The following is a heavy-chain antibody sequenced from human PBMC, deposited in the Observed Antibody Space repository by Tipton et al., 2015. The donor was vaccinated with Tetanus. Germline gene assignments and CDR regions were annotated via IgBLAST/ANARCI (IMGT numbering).Heavy chain of an antibody. D-gene: IGHD2-21*01. CDR3: ARAPSVSHSPDFDS. Sequence: TLSLTCTVSGDSISRSRYFWNWIRQRPGKGPEWIGYIYYSGSTYYNPSFKSRVSMSVDTSKNQFSLNLTSVTAADTAVYYCARAPSVSHSPDFDSWGQGTLVTVSS. J-gene: IGHJ4*02. CDR1: GDSISRSRYF. V-gene: IGHV4-31*03. CDR2: IYYSGST.